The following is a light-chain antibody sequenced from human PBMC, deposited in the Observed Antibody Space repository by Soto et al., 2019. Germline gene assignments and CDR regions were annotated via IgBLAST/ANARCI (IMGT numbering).Light chain of an antibody. Sequence: IVMTQSPDSLAVSRGGRATITCKSSQSVLYSSNNKNHLGWYQQKPRQPPKLLIYWACTREAGVTDRFSASGYGTDFTLNISSLQAEDGAVYSCQPYYNIPFTFGPGPKVDIK. CDR2: WAC. J-gene: IGKJ3*01. CDR1: QSVLYSSNNKNH. V-gene: IGKV4-1*01. CDR3: QPYYNIPFT.